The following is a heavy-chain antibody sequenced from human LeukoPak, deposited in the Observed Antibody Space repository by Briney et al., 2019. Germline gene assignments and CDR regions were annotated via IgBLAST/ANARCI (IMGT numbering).Heavy chain of an antibody. Sequence: GGSLRLSCAASGFTFSSYSMNWVRQAPGKGLEWVSSISSSSSYIYYADSVKGRFTISRDNAKNSLYLQMNSLRAEDTAVYYCAREGSVGANWFDPWGQGTLVTVSS. CDR1: GFTFSSYS. J-gene: IGHJ5*02. D-gene: IGHD1-26*01. CDR3: AREGSVGANWFDP. CDR2: ISSSSSYI. V-gene: IGHV3-21*01.